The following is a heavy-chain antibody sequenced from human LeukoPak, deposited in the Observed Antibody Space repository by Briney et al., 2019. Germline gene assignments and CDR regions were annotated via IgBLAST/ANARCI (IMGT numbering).Heavy chain of an antibody. J-gene: IGHJ4*02. Sequence: SETLSLTCAVYGGSFSGYYWSWIRQPPGKGLEWIGEINHSGSTNYNPSLKSRVTISVDTSKNQFSLKLSSVTAADTAVYYYASIVGATSDYWGQGTLVTVSS. V-gene: IGHV4-34*01. D-gene: IGHD1-26*01. CDR2: INHSGST. CDR1: GGSFSGYY. CDR3: ASIVGATSDY.